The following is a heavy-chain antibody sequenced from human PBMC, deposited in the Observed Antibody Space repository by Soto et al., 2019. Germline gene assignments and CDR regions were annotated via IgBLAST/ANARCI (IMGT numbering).Heavy chain of an antibody. D-gene: IGHD3-10*01. Sequence: QVQLVQSGADVQRPGSSVRVSCKASGDTFNFYTINWVRQAPGQGLQWMGRINPILSMSNYAPRFQGRVPXTXDXXTSTAYMELSSLRSEDTAMYYCATSYGSGYRAFDSWGQGALVTVSS. V-gene: IGHV1-69*02. J-gene: IGHJ4*02. CDR3: ATSYGSGYRAFDS. CDR2: INPILSMS. CDR1: GDTFNFYT.